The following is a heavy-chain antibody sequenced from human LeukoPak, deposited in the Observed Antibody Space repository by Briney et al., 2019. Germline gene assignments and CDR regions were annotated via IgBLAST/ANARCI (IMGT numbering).Heavy chain of an antibody. J-gene: IGHJ4*02. V-gene: IGHV4-61*01. Sequence: SETLSLTCTVSGGSVSSGSYYWSWIRQPPGKGLEWIGYIYYSGSTNYNPSLRSRVTISVDTSKNQFSLKLSSVTAADTAVYYCARGSGPGSFDYWGQGTLVTVSS. CDR2: IYYSGST. CDR1: GGSVSSGSYY. CDR3: ARGSGPGSFDY.